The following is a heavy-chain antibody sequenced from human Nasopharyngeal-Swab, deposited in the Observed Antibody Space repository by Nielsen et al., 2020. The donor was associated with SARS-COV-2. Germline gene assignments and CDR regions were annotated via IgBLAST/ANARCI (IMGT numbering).Heavy chain of an antibody. J-gene: IGHJ6*03. V-gene: IGHV1-3*01. D-gene: IGHD6-13*01. CDR3: AKGLAAAGTDYYYYMDV. CDR2: INAGNGNT. Sequence: ASVKVSCKASGYTFTSYAMHWVRQAHGQRLEWMGWINAGNGNTKYSQKFQGRVTITRDTSASTAYMELSSLRSEDTAVYYCAKGLAAAGTDYYYYMDVWGKGTTVTVSS. CDR1: GYTFTSYA.